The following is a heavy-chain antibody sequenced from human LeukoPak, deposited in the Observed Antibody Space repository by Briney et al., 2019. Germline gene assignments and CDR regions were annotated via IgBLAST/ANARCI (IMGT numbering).Heavy chain of an antibody. CDR3: ARDYPYSSSSLSYYYYGMDV. D-gene: IGHD6-6*01. J-gene: IGHJ6*02. CDR2: ISAYNGNT. CDR1: GYTFTSYG. V-gene: IGHV1-18*01. Sequence: ASVKVSCKASGYTFTSYGISWVRQAHGQGLERMGWISAYNGNTNYAQKLQGRVTMTTDTSTSTAYMELRSLRSDDTAVYYCARDYPYSSSSLSYYYYGMDVWGQGTTVTVSS.